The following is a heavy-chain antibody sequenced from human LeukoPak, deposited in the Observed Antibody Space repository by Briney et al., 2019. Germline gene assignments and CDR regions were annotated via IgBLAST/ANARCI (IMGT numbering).Heavy chain of an antibody. Sequence: GGSLRLSCAASGFTFSSSSMNWVRQAPGKGLEWVSSISSSSSYIYYADSVKGRFTISRDNAKNSLYLQMNSLRAEDTAVYYCARVYGGYSSSWYYYYGMDVWGQGTTVTVSS. D-gene: IGHD6-13*01. CDR1: GFTFSSSS. CDR2: ISSSSSYI. V-gene: IGHV3-21*01. CDR3: ARVYGGYSSSWYYYYGMDV. J-gene: IGHJ6*02.